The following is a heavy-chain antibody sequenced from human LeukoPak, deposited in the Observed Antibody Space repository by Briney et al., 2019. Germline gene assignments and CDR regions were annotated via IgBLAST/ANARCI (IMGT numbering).Heavy chain of an antibody. Sequence: ASVTVSCKASGYTFTSYGISWVRQAPGQGLEWMGWISAYNGNTNYAQKLQGRVTMTTDTSTSTAYMELRSLRSDDTAVYYCARQIVVVVAATPRLLEDYWGQGTLVTVSS. D-gene: IGHD2-15*01. J-gene: IGHJ4*02. CDR2: ISAYNGNT. V-gene: IGHV1-18*01. CDR1: GYTFTSYG. CDR3: ARQIVVVVAATPRLLEDY.